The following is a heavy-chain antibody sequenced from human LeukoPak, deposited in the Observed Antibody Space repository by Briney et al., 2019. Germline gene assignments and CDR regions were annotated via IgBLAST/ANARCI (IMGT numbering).Heavy chain of an antibody. Sequence: GSSVKDSCKASGGTFSSYAISWVRQAPGQGLEWMGGIIPILGTANYAQKFQGRVTITADESTSTAYMELSSLRSEDTAVYYCARLSGDGYNSYYWGQGTLVTVSS. J-gene: IGHJ4*02. D-gene: IGHD5-24*01. CDR1: GGTFSSYA. CDR3: ARLSGDGYNSYY. CDR2: IIPILGTA. V-gene: IGHV1-69*01.